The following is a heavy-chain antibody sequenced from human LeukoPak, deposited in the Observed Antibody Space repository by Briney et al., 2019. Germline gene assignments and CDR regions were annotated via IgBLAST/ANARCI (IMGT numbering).Heavy chain of an antibody. Sequence: GGSLRLSCAASGFTFSSYAMSWVRQAPGKGLGWVSAISGSGGSTYYADSVKGRFTISRDNSKNTLYLQMDSLRAEDTAVYYCAKDRVSYDFWSGYLSDYWGQGTLVTVSS. CDR3: AKDRVSYDFWSGYLSDY. D-gene: IGHD3-3*01. CDR2: ISGSGGST. J-gene: IGHJ4*02. V-gene: IGHV3-23*01. CDR1: GFTFSSYA.